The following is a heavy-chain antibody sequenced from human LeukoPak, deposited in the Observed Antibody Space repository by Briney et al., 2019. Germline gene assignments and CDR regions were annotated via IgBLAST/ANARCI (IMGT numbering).Heavy chain of an antibody. J-gene: IGHJ1*01. D-gene: IGHD4-17*01. Sequence: GGSLRLSCAASGFTFSSYSMNWVRQAPGKGLEWVSSISSSSSYIYYADSVKGRFTISRDNAKNSLYLQMNSLRAEDTAVYYCAVDYGDYEYLQHWGQGTLVTVSS. CDR1: GFTFSSYS. V-gene: IGHV3-21*01. CDR2: ISSSSSYI. CDR3: AVDYGDYEYLQH.